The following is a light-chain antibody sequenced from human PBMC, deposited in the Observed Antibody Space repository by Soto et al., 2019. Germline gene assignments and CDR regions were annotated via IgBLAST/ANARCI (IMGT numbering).Light chain of an antibody. Sequence: DLNRPASGYGAPRQALPIFCTGTSSDVGGYNSVSWYQQYPGKAPKLMIHDVSNRPSGVSDRFSGSKSGNTVSLTISGLQAEDEADYYCSSWTSSSSYVFGSGTKVTV. V-gene: IGLV2-14*01. CDR3: SSWTSSSSYV. J-gene: IGLJ1*01. CDR2: DVS. CDR1: SSDVGGYNS.